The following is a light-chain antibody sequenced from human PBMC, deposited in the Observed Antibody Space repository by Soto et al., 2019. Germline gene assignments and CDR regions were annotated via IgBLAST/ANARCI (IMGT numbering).Light chain of an antibody. CDR3: AAWDDSLNGHVV. Sequence: QSVLTQPPSASGTPGQRVTISCSGSSSNIGRNTVNWYQQLPGTAPKLLLYSNNQRPSGVTDRFSGSESGTSASLALSGLQSEDEADYYCAAWDDSLNGHVVFGGGTQLTVL. J-gene: IGLJ2*01. V-gene: IGLV1-44*01. CDR2: SNN. CDR1: SSNIGRNT.